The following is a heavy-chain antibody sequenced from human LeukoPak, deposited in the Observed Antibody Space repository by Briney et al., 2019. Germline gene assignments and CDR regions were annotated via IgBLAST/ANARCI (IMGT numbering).Heavy chain of an antibody. D-gene: IGHD2-2*01. CDR3: TGSSKGY. J-gene: IGHJ4*02. V-gene: IGHV3-73*01. CDR1: GYTFGAST. CDR2: IRSKAHNYAT. Sequence: GGSLRLSCAASGYTFGASTLHWVRQASGKGLEWVGHIRSKAHNYATQYAASVKGRFTISRDDSKNTAYLQMNSLKTEDTAVYYCTGSSKGYWGQGALVTVSA.